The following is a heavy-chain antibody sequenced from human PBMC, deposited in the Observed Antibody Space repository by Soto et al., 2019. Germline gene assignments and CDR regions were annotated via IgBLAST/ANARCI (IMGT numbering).Heavy chain of an antibody. D-gene: IGHD6-19*01. V-gene: IGHV3-30-3*01. CDR3: ARVADSSGWWGYGMDV. J-gene: IGHJ6*02. CDR1: GFTFSSYA. CDR2: ISYDGSNK. Sequence: QVQLVESGGGVVQPGRSLRLSCAASGFTFSSYAMHWVRQAPGKGLEWVAVISYDGSNKYYADSVKGRFTISRDNSKNTLYLQMNSLRAEDTAVYYCARVADSSGWWGYGMDVWGQGTTVTVSS.